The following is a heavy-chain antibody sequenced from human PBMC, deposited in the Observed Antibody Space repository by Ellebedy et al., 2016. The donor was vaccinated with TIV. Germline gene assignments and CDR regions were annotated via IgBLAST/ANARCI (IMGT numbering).Heavy chain of an antibody. CDR1: GFTFRDFA. V-gene: IGHV3-23*01. CDR2: ISAGSDNT. J-gene: IGHJ4*02. CDR3: AKTDSSGLYYGGPRN. Sequence: GESLKISXAASGFTFRDFAMGWVRQTPGKRLEWVSFISAGSDNTHYTDSVKGRFTISRDNSKNTLYLQMNSLRDEDSAEYYCAKTDSSGLYYGGPRNWGRGTLVSVSS. D-gene: IGHD3-22*01.